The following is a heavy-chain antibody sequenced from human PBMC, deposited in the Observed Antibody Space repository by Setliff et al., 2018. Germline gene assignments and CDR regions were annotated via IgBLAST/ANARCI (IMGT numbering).Heavy chain of an antibody. Sequence: PSETLSLTCTVSGGSISSYYWSWIRQPPGKGLEWIGYIYYSGSTNYNPSLKSRVTISVDTSKNQFSLKLSSVTAADTAVYYCARHAVTTGYFQSSYWYFDLWGRGTLVTVSS. CDR3: ARHAVTTGYFQSSYWYFDL. CDR2: IYYSGST. D-gene: IGHD4-17*01. V-gene: IGHV4-59*08. J-gene: IGHJ2*01. CDR1: GGSISSYY.